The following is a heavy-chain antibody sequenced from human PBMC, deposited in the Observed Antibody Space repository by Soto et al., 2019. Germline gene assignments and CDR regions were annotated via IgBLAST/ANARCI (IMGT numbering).Heavy chain of an antibody. CDR3: AKAVKYYDSTGYDAFAV. V-gene: IGHV4-59*01. CDR2: MFHSGRT. CDR1: GDSISSYV. J-gene: IGHJ3*01. Sequence: SSETLSLTCTVSGDSISSYVWTWIRQPPGKALEWIGYMFHSGRTNYNPSLTSRVTMSADTSNNQFSLTLTSVTAADTAVYYCAKAVKYYDSTGYDAFAVWGQGIMVTVSS. D-gene: IGHD3-22*01.